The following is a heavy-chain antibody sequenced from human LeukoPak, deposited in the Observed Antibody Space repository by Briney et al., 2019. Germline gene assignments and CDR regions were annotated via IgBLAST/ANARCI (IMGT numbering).Heavy chain of an antibody. CDR1: GGSISSSSYY. CDR3: ARGYYDSSGPFYY. J-gene: IGHJ4*02. V-gene: IGHV4-39*07. CDR2: IYYSGST. Sequence: SETLSLTCTVSGGSISSSSYYWGWIRQPPGKGLEWIGSIYYSGSTNYNPSLKSRVTISVDTSKNQFSLKLSSVTAADTAVYYCARGYYDSSGPFYYWGQGTLVTVSS. D-gene: IGHD3-22*01.